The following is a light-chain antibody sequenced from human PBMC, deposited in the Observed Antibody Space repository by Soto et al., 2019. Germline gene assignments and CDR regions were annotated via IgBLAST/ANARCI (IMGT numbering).Light chain of an antibody. CDR1: QSLVYSDGNTY. Sequence: DVVMTQSPLSLPVTLGQPASISCRSSQSLVYSDGNTYLHWFQQRPGQSPRRLIYKVSNRDSGVPDRFSGSGSGTHFTLTISGLEPADFATYFCQQSYNTPITFGQGTRREIK. V-gene: IGKV2-30*01. CDR3: QQSYNTPIT. CDR2: KVS. J-gene: IGKJ5*01.